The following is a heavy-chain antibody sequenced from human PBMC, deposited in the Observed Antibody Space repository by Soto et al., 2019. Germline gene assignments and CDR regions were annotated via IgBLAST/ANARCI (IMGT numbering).Heavy chain of an antibody. D-gene: IGHD2-15*01. CDR2: IIPIFGTA. Sequence: QVQLVQSGAEVKKPGSSVKVSCKASGGTFSSYAISWVRQAPGQGVEWMGGIIPIFGTANYAQKFQGRVTITADKSTSTAYMELSSLRSEDTAVYYCAREGPYCSGGSCYSVPGGMDVWGQGTTVTVSS. V-gene: IGHV1-69*06. J-gene: IGHJ6*02. CDR1: GGTFSSYA. CDR3: AREGPYCSGGSCYSVPGGMDV.